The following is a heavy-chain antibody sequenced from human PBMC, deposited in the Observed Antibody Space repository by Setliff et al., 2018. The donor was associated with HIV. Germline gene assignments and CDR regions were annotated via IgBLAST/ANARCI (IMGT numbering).Heavy chain of an antibody. Sequence: GEYLKISCEASGFTFNNVWMHWVHQAPGKGLEWVGRVKSRTDGWTTDYAAPVKGRFTISRDESKNTLYLVISVLRTKDTTIYYCTTEKRGSGPYFFDHWGQGTLVTVSS. CDR2: VKSRTDGWTT. CDR1: GFTFNNVW. D-gene: IGHD5-12*01. V-gene: IGHV3-15*01. CDR3: TTEKRGSGPYFFDH. J-gene: IGHJ4*02.